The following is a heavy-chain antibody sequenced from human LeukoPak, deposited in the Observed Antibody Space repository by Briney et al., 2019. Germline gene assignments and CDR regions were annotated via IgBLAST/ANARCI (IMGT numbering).Heavy chain of an antibody. CDR2: IQNSGAT. Sequence: PSETLSLTCTVSSGGNHYWSWIRQPPGKGLEYIGNIQNSGATNYNPSLESRVTISVDTPNNQFSLRVTHVTAADTAVYFCARGRGWGYGVDHWGQGILVTVSS. CDR1: SGGNHY. J-gene: IGHJ4*02. D-gene: IGHD4/OR15-4a*01. V-gene: IGHV4-61*01. CDR3: ARGRGWGYGVDH.